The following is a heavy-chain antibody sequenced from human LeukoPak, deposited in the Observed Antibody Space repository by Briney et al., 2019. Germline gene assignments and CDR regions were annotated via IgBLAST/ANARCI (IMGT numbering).Heavy chain of an antibody. Sequence: KPSETLSLTCAVYGGSFSGYYWSWIRQPPGKGLEWIGEINHSGSTNYNPSLKSRVTISVDTSKNQFSLKLSSVTAADTAVYYCATGRCSSTSCPFDYWGQGTLVTVSS. CDR1: GGSFSGYY. V-gene: IGHV4-34*01. D-gene: IGHD2-2*01. CDR2: INHSGST. J-gene: IGHJ4*02. CDR3: ATGRCSSTSCPFDY.